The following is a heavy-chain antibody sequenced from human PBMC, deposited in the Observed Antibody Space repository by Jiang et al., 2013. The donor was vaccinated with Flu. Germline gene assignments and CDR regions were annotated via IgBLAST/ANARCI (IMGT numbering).Heavy chain of an antibody. CDR2: LTGSGATA. CDR3: AKEFHDLWRFSGVSDGMDV. CDR1: GFTFRNYA. J-gene: IGHJ6*02. D-gene: IGHD6-19*01. V-gene: IGHV3-23*04. Sequence: VQLVESGGGLVQPGGSLRISCTASGFTFRNYAMGWVRQSPGKGLEWVATLTGSGATAYYADSVKGRFTISRDNAENTLFLQMNSLRTEDTALYFCAKEFHDLWRFSGVSDGMDVWGQGTTVTVSS.